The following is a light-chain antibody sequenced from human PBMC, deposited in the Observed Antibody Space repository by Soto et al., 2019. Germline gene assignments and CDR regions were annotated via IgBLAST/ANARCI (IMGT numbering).Light chain of an antibody. Sequence: QSVLTQPASVSGSPGQSITISCTGTSSNIGAGYEVHWYQQLPGSAPKLLIQRTTTRPSGVPDRFSGSRSGTSASLAITGLQADDEADYYCQSYDTTLSRVFGTGTKVTVL. CDR3: QSYDTTLSRV. CDR1: SSNIGAGYE. V-gene: IGLV1-40*01. CDR2: RTT. J-gene: IGLJ1*01.